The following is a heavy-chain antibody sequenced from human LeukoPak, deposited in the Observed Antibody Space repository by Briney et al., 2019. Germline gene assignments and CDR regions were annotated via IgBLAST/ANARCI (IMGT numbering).Heavy chain of an antibody. Sequence: ASVKVSCKASGYTFTSYIISSVRQAPGQGLEWMGWINAYNGNTDYAQRVQGRVTMTTDTSTSTAYMELRSLRSDDTAVYYCARDRHIAAAVYYYYMDVWGKGTPVTVSS. CDR2: INAYNGNT. J-gene: IGHJ6*03. V-gene: IGHV1-18*01. CDR1: GYTFTSYI. D-gene: IGHD6-13*01. CDR3: ARDRHIAAAVYYYYMDV.